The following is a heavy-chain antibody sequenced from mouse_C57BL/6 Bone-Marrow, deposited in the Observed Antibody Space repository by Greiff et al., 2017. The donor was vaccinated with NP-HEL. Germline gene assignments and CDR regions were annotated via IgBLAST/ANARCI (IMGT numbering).Heavy chain of an antibody. Sequence: EVKVEESGGGLVQPGGSLKLSCAASGFTFSDYGMAWVRQAPRKGPEWVAFISNLAYSIYYADTVTGRFTISRENAKNTLYLEMSSLRSEDTAMYYCARHDYYGSRGAMDYWGQGTSVTVSS. D-gene: IGHD1-1*01. CDR1: GFTFSDYG. V-gene: IGHV5-15*04. CDR2: ISNLAYSI. J-gene: IGHJ4*01. CDR3: ARHDYYGSRGAMDY.